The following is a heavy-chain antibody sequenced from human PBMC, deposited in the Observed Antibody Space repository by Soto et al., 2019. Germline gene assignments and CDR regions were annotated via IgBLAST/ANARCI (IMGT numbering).Heavy chain of an antibody. V-gene: IGHV4-59*01. CDR1: GGSIRGYY. CDR2: MYNTGST. Sequence: SETLSLTCTVSGGSIRGYYWSWIRHPPGKGLEWIGYMYNTGSTVYNPSFKSRVTISVDTSKNQFYLKLNSVTDADTAVYYCARDLWGYCGTDCYPLDVWGQGTTVTVSS. J-gene: IGHJ6*02. D-gene: IGHD2-21*02. CDR3: ARDLWGYCGTDCYPLDV.